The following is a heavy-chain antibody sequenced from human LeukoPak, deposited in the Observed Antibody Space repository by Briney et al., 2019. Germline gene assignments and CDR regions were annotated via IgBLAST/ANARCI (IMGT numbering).Heavy chain of an antibody. V-gene: IGHV3-9*01. D-gene: IGHD3-22*01. CDR1: GFTFDDYA. Sequence: GGSLRLSCAASGFTFDDYAMHWVRQAPGKGLEWVSGISWNSGSIGYADSVKGRFTISRDNAKNSLYLQMNSLRAEDTALYYCAKAGPYYYDSSGSAFDIWGQGTMVTVSS. CDR2: ISWNSGSI. J-gene: IGHJ3*02. CDR3: AKAGPYYYDSSGSAFDI.